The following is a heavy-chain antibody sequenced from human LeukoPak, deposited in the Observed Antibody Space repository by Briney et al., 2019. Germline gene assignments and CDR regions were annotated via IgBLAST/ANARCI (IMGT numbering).Heavy chain of an antibody. V-gene: IGHV4-38-2*02. Sequence: PSETLSLTCTVSGYSISSGYYWGWIRQPPGKGLEWIGSIYHSGSTYYNPSLKSRVTISVDTSKNQFSLKLSSVTAADTAVYYCARGIVGATTGNYYYYMDVWGKGTTVTISS. CDR2: IYHSGST. CDR3: ARGIVGATTGNYYYYMDV. J-gene: IGHJ6*03. D-gene: IGHD1-26*01. CDR1: GYSISSGYY.